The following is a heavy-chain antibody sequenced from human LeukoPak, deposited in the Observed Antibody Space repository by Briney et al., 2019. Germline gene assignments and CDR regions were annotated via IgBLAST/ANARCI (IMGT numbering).Heavy chain of an antibody. J-gene: IGHJ5*02. V-gene: IGHV1-18*01. Sequence: ASVKVSCKASGYTFTSYGISWVRQAPGQGLEWMGWISAYNGNTNYAQKLQGRVTMTTDTSTSTAYMELRSLRSDDTAVYYCARGVHYYDSSGYYYQGRFDPWGQGTLVTVSS. CDR3: ARGVHYYDSSGYYYQGRFDP. CDR2: ISAYNGNT. D-gene: IGHD3-22*01. CDR1: GYTFTSYG.